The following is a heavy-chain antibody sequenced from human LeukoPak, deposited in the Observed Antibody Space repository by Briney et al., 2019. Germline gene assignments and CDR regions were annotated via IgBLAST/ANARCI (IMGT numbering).Heavy chain of an antibody. CDR2: ISGSGVI. CDR1: GGPITTYY. V-gene: IGHV4-4*07. CDR3: ARDSGTTGEVKFDP. D-gene: IGHD3-10*01. J-gene: IGHJ5*02. Sequence: SESLSLTCTVSGGPITTYYLSSIRQSAGMGLEWIGRISGSGVITYNPSLKSRVILSLDTSNNHFSLKLISVTAADTAVYYCARDSGTTGEVKFDPWGQGMLVTVSS.